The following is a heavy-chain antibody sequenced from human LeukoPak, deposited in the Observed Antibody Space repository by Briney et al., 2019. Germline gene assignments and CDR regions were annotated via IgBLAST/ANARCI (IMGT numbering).Heavy chain of an antibody. CDR2: IYPGDSDT. CDR1: GYSFTSYW. CDR3: ATYRSGYYFDY. J-gene: IGHJ4*02. D-gene: IGHD3-22*01. Sequence: GESLKISCKGSGYSFTSYWISWVRQMPGKGLERMGIIYPGDSDTRYSPSFQGQVTISADKSISTAYLEWSSLKASDTAMYYCATYRSGYYFDYWGQGTLVTVSS. V-gene: IGHV5-51*01.